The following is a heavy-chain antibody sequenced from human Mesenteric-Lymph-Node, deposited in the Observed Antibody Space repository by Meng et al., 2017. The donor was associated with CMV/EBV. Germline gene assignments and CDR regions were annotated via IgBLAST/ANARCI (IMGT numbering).Heavy chain of an antibody. V-gene: IGHV1-69*05. J-gene: IGHJ6*02. D-gene: IGHD2-2*01. CDR2: IIPIFGTA. CDR1: FSSYA. Sequence: FSSYAISWVRQAPGQGLEWMGGIIPIFGTANYAQKFQGRVTITTDESTSTAYMELSSLRSEDTAVYYCARVSCSSTSCQWGYYGMDVWGQGTTVTVSS. CDR3: ARVSCSSTSCQWGYYGMDV.